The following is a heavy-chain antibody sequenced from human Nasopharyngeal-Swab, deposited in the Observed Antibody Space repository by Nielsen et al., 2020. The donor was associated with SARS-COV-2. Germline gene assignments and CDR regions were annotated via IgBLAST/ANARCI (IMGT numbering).Heavy chain of an antibody. Sequence: SETLSLTCTVSGYSISSGYYWCWIRQPPGKGLEWIGSTYHSGSTYYNPSLKSRVTISVDTSKNQFSLKLSSVTAADTAVYYCARGGYSRGWVVYWGQGTLVTVSS. V-gene: IGHV4-38-2*02. CDR2: TYHSGST. J-gene: IGHJ4*02. CDR3: ARGGYSRGWVVY. CDR1: GYSISSGYY. D-gene: IGHD6-19*01.